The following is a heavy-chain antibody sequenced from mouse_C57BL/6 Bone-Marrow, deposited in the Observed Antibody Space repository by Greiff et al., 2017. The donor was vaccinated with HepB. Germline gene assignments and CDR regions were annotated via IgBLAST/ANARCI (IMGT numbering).Heavy chain of an antibody. CDR3: ARGGPFAY. D-gene: IGHD1-1*02. CDR1: GFTFSDYG. CDR2: ISSGSSTS. V-gene: IGHV5-17*01. J-gene: IGHJ3*01. Sequence: EVMLVESGGGLVKPGGSLKLSCAASGFTFSDYGMHWVRQAPEKGLEWVAYISSGSSTSYYADTVKGRFTISRDNAKNTLFLQMTSLRSEDTAMYYCARGGPFAYWGQGTLVTVSA.